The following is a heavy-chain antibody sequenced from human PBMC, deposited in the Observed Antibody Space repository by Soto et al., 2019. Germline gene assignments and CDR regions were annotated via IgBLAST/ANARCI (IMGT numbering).Heavy chain of an antibody. CDR2: IWYDGSNK. D-gene: IGHD2-15*01. Sequence: HPGGSLRLSCAASGFTFSSYGMHWVRQAPGKGLEWVAVIWYDGSNKYYADSVKGRFTISRDNSKNTLYLQMNSLRAEDTAVYYCARDPSGGSCNCYFDYWGQGTLVTVSS. CDR1: GFTFSSYG. J-gene: IGHJ4*02. CDR3: ARDPSGGSCNCYFDY. V-gene: IGHV3-33*01.